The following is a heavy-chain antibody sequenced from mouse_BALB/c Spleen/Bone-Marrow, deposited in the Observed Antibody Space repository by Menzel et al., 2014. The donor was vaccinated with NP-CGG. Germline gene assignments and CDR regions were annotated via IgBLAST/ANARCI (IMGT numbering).Heavy chain of an antibody. J-gene: IGHJ4*01. D-gene: IGHD3-1*01. Sequence: EVKLVESGGGLVQPKGSLKLSCAASGFTFNTNAMNWVRQAPGKGLKWVARIRSKSNNYATYYADSVKDRFTISRDDSQSMLYLQMNNLKTEDTAMYYCVRESGSMDYWGQGTSVTVSS. CDR1: GFTFNTNA. CDR3: VRESGSMDY. V-gene: IGHV10S3*01. CDR2: IRSKSNNYAT.